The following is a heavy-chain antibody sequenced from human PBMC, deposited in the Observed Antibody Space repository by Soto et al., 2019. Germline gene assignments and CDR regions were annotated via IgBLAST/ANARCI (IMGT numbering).Heavy chain of an antibody. CDR1: GFTFSSYS. J-gene: IGHJ6*02. CDR3: ARDMGPIEQWLDHYYYYGMDV. CDR2: ISSSSSYI. V-gene: IGHV3-21*01. D-gene: IGHD6-19*01. Sequence: EVQLVESGGGLVKPGGSLRLSCAASGFTFSSYSMNWVRQAPGKGLEWVSSISSSSSYIYYADSVKGRFTISRDNAKNSLYLQMNSLRAEDTAVYYCARDMGPIEQWLDHYYYYGMDVWGQGTTVTVSS.